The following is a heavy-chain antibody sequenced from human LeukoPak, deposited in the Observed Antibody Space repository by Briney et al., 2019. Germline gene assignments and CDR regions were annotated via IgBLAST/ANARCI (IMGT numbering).Heavy chain of an antibody. CDR2: IKSKTDGGTT. CDR3: TTDVYYYGSGSRDP. J-gene: IGHJ5*02. CDR1: GFTFSNAW. D-gene: IGHD3-10*01. Sequence: GGSLRLSCAASGFTFSNAWMSWVRQAPGKGLEWVGRIKSKTDGGTTDYAAPVKGRFTISRDDSKNTLYLQMNSLKTEDTAVYYCTTDVYYYGSGSRDPWGQGTLVTVSS. V-gene: IGHV3-15*01.